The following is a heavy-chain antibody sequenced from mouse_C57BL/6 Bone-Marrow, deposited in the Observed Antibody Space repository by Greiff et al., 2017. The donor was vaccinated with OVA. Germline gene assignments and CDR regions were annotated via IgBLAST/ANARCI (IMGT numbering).Heavy chain of an antibody. Sequence: EVKLMESGGGLVKPGGSLKLSCAASGFTFSSYAMSWVRQTPEQRLEWVATISDGGSYTYYPDNVQGRFTISRDNATNTLYLQMSQLKSEDTAMYFCARGAYDSSYADYFDYWGQGTALTVSS. CDR3: ARGAYDSSYADYFDY. CDR2: ISDGGSYT. D-gene: IGHD1-1*01. CDR1: GFTFSSYA. J-gene: IGHJ2*01. V-gene: IGHV5-4*03.